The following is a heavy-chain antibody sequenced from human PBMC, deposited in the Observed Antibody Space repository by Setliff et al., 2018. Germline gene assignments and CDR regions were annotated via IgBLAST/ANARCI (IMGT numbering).Heavy chain of an antibody. J-gene: IGHJ4*02. CDR1: GYSNSSGYY. V-gene: IGHV4-38-2*01. D-gene: IGHD3-9*01. CDR2: FCHRGSA. CDR3: ARQRRYFDWLHPLGYFDY. Sequence: SETLSLTCAVPGYSNSSGYYWGWIRQPPGKGLDAIRSFCHRGSAYYNPSLKSRVSRSVDTAKDQFALELGSVTAADTAVYYCARQRRYFDWLHPLGYFDYWGQGTLVTVSS.